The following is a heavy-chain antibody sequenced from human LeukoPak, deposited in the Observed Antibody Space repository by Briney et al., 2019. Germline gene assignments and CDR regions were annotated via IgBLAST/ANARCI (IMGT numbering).Heavy chain of an antibody. CDR3: ARITVTTSSDYFHDAFDI. CDR2: INAGNGNT. CDR1: GYTFTSYA. J-gene: IGHJ3*02. V-gene: IGHV1-3*01. Sequence: GASVKVSCKASGYTFTSYAMHWVRQAPGQRLEWMGWINAGNGNTKYSQKFQGRVTITRDTSASTAYMELSSLRSEDTAVYYCARITVTTSSDYFHDAFDIWGQGTMVTVSS. D-gene: IGHD1-14*01.